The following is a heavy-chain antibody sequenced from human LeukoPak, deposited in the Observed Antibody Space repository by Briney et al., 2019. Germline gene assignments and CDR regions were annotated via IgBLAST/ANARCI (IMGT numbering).Heavy chain of an antibody. CDR1: GFTFSSYA. Sequence: GGSLRLSCAASGFTFSSYAMSWVRQAPGKGLEWVSAISGNGGSTFYTDAVKGRFTISRDNAKNTLYLQMNSLRAEDTAVYYCTRDWRNLGYDYWGQGTLVTGSS. CDR2: ISGNGGST. J-gene: IGHJ4*02. CDR3: TRDWRNLGYDY. V-gene: IGHV3-23*01. D-gene: IGHD5-12*01.